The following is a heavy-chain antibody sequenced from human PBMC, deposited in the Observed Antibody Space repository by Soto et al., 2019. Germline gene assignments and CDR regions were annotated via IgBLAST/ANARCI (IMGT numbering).Heavy chain of an antibody. D-gene: IGHD5-18*01. CDR3: ARGGYSYGSLLYYYRMDV. CDR2: IWYDGSNK. J-gene: IGHJ6*02. Sequence: GGSLRLSCAASGFTFSSYGMHWVRQAPGKGLEWVAVIWYDGSNKYYADSVKGRFTISRDNSKNTLYLQMNSLRAEDTAVYYCARGGYSYGSLLYYYRMDVWGQGTTVTVSS. V-gene: IGHV3-33*01. CDR1: GFTFSSYG.